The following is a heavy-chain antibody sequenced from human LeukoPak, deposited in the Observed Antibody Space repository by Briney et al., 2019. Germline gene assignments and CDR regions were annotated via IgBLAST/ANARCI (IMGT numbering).Heavy chain of an antibody. Sequence: PGGSLRLSCAASGFTFSSYSMNWVRQAPGKGLEWVSSISSSSSYIYSADSVKGRFTISRDDAKNSLYLQMNSLRAEDTAVYYCARDDNIMSAEPHAFDIWGQGTMVTVSS. CDR2: ISSSSSYI. V-gene: IGHV3-21*01. D-gene: IGHD3-16*01. CDR1: GFTFSSYS. J-gene: IGHJ3*02. CDR3: ARDDNIMSAEPHAFDI.